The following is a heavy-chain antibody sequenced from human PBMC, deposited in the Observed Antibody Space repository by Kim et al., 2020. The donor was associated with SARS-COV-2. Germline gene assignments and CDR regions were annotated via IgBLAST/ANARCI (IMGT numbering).Heavy chain of an antibody. D-gene: IGHD4-4*01. CDR3: AKTGQFDI. V-gene: IGHV3-23*01. CDR1: GFTFSSYG. Sequence: GGSLRLSCAASGFTFSSYGMSWVRQAPGKGLEWVSSISNNGGNTWNADSVKDRFTISRDNSKNTLYLQMNSLRAEDTAVYYCAKTGQFDIWGPGTMLTVSP. J-gene: IGHJ3*02. CDR2: ISNNGGNT.